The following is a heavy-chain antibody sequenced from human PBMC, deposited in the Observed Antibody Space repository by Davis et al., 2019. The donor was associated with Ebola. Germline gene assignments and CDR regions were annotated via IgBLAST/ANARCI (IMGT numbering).Heavy chain of an antibody. Sequence: GSLRLSCAVYGGSFSGYYWSWIRQPPGKGLEWTGEINQSGSTIYNPSLKSRVIISADTSKNEFSLRLSSVTAADTAVYYCARLSSTGHLDYWGQGTLITVSS. CDR1: GGSFSGYY. J-gene: IGHJ4*02. CDR3: ARLSSTGHLDY. CDR2: INQSGST. V-gene: IGHV4-34*01. D-gene: IGHD6-19*01.